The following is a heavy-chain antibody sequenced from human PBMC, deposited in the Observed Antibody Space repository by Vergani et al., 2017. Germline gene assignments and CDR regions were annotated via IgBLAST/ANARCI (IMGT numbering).Heavy chain of an antibody. J-gene: IGHJ4*02. CDR1: GFTFSSYG. CDR3: AKLVATAQHFDY. V-gene: IGHV3-30*18. CDR2: ISYDGSNK. D-gene: IGHD5-12*01. Sequence: VQLLESGGGLVQPGGSLRLSCAASGFTFSSYGMHWVRQAPGKGLEWVAVISYDGSNKYYADSVKGRFTISRDNSKNTLYLQMNSLRAEDTAVYYCAKLVATAQHFDYWGQGTLVTVSS.